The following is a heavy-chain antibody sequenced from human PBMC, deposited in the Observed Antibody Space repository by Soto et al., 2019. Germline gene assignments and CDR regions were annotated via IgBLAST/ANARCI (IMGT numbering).Heavy chain of an antibody. D-gene: IGHD2-2*01. J-gene: IGHJ5*02. CDR1: GFSLSTSGVG. CDR3: ARRYGSSTSCYNWFDP. CDR2: IYWDDDK. Sequence: QITLKESGPTLVKPTQTLTLTCTFSGFSLSTSGVGVGWIRQPPGKALEWLALIYWDDDKRYSPSLKSRLTITKDTSKNQVVLTMTNMDPVDTATYYCARRYGSSTSCYNWFDPWGQGTLVTVSS. V-gene: IGHV2-5*02.